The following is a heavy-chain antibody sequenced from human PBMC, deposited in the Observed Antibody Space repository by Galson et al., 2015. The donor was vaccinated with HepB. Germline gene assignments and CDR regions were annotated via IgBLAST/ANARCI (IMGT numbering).Heavy chain of an antibody. V-gene: IGHV3-23*01. D-gene: IGHD3-22*01. J-gene: IGHJ4*02. CDR3: AKDQGYDYYDSSGYPS. CDR2: ISGSGGST. Sequence: SLRLSCAASGFTFSSYAMIWVRLAPVKGLESVSAISGSGGSTYYTDSVKGGFTISRDNSKNTLYLKMDSLRAEYSAVYYCAKDQGYDYYDSSGYPSWGQGTLVTVSS. CDR1: GFTFSSYA.